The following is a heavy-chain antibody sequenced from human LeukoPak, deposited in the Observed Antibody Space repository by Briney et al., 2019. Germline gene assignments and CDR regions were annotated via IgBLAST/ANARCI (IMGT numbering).Heavy chain of an antibody. Sequence: PSETLSLTCTVSGYSISSGYYWGWIRQPPGKGLEWIGTIYHSGSTNYNPSLKSRVTISVDTSKNQFSLKLSSVTAADTAVYYCARPTAAGSTGKYFQHWGQGTLVTVSS. D-gene: IGHD6-13*01. CDR3: ARPTAAGSTGKYFQH. J-gene: IGHJ1*01. CDR2: IYHSGST. V-gene: IGHV4-38-2*02. CDR1: GYSISSGYY.